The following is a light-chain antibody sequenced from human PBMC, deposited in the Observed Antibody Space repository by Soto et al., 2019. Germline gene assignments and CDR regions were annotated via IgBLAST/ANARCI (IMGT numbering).Light chain of an antibody. J-gene: IGLJ2*01. Sequence: QSVLTQPPSVSGAPGQRVTISCTGSSSNIGAGYDVHWYQQLPGTAPKLLIYGNSNRPSGVPDRFSGFKSGTSASLAITGLQAEDEADYYCQSYDNSLRVVFGGGTKLTVL. V-gene: IGLV1-40*01. CDR2: GNS. CDR1: SSNIGAGYD. CDR3: QSYDNSLRVV.